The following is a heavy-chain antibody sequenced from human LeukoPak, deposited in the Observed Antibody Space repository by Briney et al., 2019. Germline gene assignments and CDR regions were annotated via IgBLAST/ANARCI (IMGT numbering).Heavy chain of an antibody. CDR3: ARDPYYDFWSGYSSGDLDY. D-gene: IGHD3-3*01. CDR1: GYTFTSYG. J-gene: IGHJ4*02. V-gene: IGHV1-18*01. Sequence: ASVKVSCKASGYTFTSYGTSWVRQAPGQGLEWMGWISAYNGNTNYAQKLQGRVTMTTDTSTSTAYMELRSLRSDDTAMYYCARDPYYDFWSGYSSGDLDYWGQGTLVTVSS. CDR2: ISAYNGNT.